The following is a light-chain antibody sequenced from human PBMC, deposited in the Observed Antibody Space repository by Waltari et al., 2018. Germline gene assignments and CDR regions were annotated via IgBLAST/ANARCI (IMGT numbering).Light chain of an antibody. J-gene: IGLJ3*02. CDR1: SSNIGSYY. Sequence: QSVLTQPPSASGTPGQRVTISCSGSSSNIGSYYVYWYQQLSGTAPKLLIYWNNWRPSGVPARFAGSKSGTSASLAITGLRSEDEAHYYCATWDDSLTGWVFGGGTKLAVL. V-gene: IGLV1-47*01. CDR3: ATWDDSLTGWV. CDR2: WNN.